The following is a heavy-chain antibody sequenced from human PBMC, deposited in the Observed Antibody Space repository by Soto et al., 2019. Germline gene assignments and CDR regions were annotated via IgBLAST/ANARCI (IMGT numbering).Heavy chain of an antibody. CDR2: IIPIFGTA. Sequence: GVSVKVSCKASGGTFSIYAISWVRQAPGQGLEWMGGIIPIFGTANYAQRFQGRVTITADESTSTAYMELSSLRSEDTAVYYCARAQYSSSWYPRYGMDVWGQGTTVTVSS. D-gene: IGHD6-13*01. CDR3: ARAQYSSSWYPRYGMDV. J-gene: IGHJ6*02. V-gene: IGHV1-69*13. CDR1: GGTFSIYA.